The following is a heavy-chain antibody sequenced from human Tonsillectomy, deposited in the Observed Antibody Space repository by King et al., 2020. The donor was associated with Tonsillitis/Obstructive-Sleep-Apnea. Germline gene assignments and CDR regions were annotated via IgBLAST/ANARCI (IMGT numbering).Heavy chain of an antibody. J-gene: IGHJ6*03. Sequence: DVQLVESGGGLVQPGGSLRLSCAASGFTFSSYWMHWVRQAPGKGLVWVSRINSDGSSTSYADSVKGRFTISRDNAKNTLYLQMNRLRAEDTAVYYCARGHHYGVYWYYYYYMDVWGKGTTVTVSS. CDR2: INSDGSST. D-gene: IGHD4-17*01. V-gene: IGHV3-74*01. CDR3: ARGHHYGVYWYYYYYMDV. CDR1: GFTFSSYW.